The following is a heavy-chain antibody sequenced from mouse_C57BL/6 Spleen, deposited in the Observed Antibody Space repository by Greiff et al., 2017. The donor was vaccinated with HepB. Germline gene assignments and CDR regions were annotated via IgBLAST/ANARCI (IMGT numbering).Heavy chain of an antibody. V-gene: IGHV1-42*01. D-gene: IGHD3-1*01. CDR3: ARRSSGAMDY. J-gene: IGHJ4*01. CDR2: INPSTGGT. Sequence: EVKLQESGPELVKPGASVKISCKASGYSFTGYYMNWVKQSPEKSLEWIGEINPSTGGTTYNQKFKAKATLTVDKSSSTAYMQLKSLTSEDSAVYYCARRSSGAMDYWGQGTSVTVSS. CDR1: GYSFTGYY.